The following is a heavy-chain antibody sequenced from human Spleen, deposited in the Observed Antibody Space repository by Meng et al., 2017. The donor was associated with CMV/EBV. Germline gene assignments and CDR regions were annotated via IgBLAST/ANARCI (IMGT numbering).Heavy chain of an antibody. Sequence: GESLKISCAASGFTFSSYAMNWVRQAPGKGLEWVGVISHDGRNIYLADSLKGRFTISRDNSKNTLYLQMNSLRADDTAIYYCASPPSSGRDYWGQGTLVTVSS. CDR1: GFTFSSYA. J-gene: IGHJ4*02. D-gene: IGHD3-22*01. CDR3: ASPPSSGRDY. CDR2: ISHDGRNI. V-gene: IGHV3-30*04.